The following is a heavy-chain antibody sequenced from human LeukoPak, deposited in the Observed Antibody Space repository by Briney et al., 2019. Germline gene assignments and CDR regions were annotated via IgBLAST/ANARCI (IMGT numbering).Heavy chain of an antibody. CDR1: GGSFSGYY. V-gene: IGHV4-34*01. D-gene: IGHD3-10*01. CDR2: INHSGST. J-gene: IGHJ4*02. Sequence: PSETLSLTCAVYGGSFSGYYWSWIRQPPGKGLEWIGEINHSGSTNYNPSLKSRVTISVDTSKNQFSLKLSSVTAADTAVYYCASITMVRGVIIKGYYFDYWGQGTLVTVSS. CDR3: ASITMVRGVIIKGYYFDY.